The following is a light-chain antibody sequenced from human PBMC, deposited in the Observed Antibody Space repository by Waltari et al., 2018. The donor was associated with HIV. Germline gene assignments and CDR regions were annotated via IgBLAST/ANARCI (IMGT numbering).Light chain of an antibody. CDR1: SSNLGSHT. CDR2: SYG. Sequence: QSVLNQSPSASGTPGQRVIISCSGSSSNLGSHTLTWYQPFPGTAPKLLIYSYGQRPSGVPERFSGSKSATSASLAISGLRSEDEADYYCATWDDSLNAWVFGGRTKLTVL. J-gene: IGLJ3*02. CDR3: ATWDDSLNAWV. V-gene: IGLV1-44*01.